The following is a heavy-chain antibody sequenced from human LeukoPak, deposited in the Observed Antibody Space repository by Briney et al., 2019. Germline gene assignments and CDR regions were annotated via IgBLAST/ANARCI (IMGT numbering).Heavy chain of an antibody. CDR2: IKQDGSEK. CDR3: ARVSGSYYPVYYYYYMDV. CDR1: GFTFSSYW. D-gene: IGHD3-10*01. J-gene: IGHJ6*03. Sequence: GGSLRLSCAASGFTFSSYWMSWVSQAPGKGLEWVANIKQDGSEKYYVDSVKGRFTISRDNAKNSLYLQMNSLRAEDTAVYYCARVSGSYYPVYYYYYMDVWGEGTTVTISS. V-gene: IGHV3-7*01.